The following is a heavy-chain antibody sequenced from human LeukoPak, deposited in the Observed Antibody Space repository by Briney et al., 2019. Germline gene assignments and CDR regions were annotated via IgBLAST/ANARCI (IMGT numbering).Heavy chain of an antibody. CDR2: FYNGET. Sequence: PSETLSLTCAVSGGSISSSSYRWGWIRQPPGKGLEWIGSFYNGETSYNPSLKSRVIISVDTSKNQISLKLSSVTAADTAVYYRARHRYFGGNFADSWGQGILVTVSS. CDR3: ARHRYFGGNFADS. CDR1: GGSISSSSYR. V-gene: IGHV4-39*01. D-gene: IGHD4-23*01. J-gene: IGHJ4*02.